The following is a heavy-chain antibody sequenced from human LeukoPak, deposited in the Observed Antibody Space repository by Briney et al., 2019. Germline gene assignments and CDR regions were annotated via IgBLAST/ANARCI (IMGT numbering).Heavy chain of an antibody. D-gene: IGHD3-10*01. V-gene: IGHV4-30-2*01. Sequence: PSQTLSLTCAVSGGSISSGGYSWSWIRQPPGKGLEWVGYIYHSGSTYYNPSPKSRVTMSVDRSKNQFSLKLSSVTAADTAVYYCARVLSGSYIEIDYWGQGTLVTVSS. J-gene: IGHJ4*02. CDR2: IYHSGST. CDR3: ARVLSGSYIEIDY. CDR1: GGSISSGGYS.